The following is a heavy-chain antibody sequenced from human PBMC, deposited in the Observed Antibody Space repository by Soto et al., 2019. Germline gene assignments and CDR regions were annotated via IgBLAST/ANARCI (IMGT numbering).Heavy chain of an antibody. CDR2: IIPIFGTA. CDR1: GGTCSNYS. V-gene: IGHV1-69*05. CDR3: ASRQMATTNRAFEL. Sequence: SVKVSCKASGGTCSNYSISWARQAPRQGLEWMGGIIPIFGTANDAQQFQGRVTMTTGESTSTAYMELRSLKSQDTSLYYYASRQMATTNRAFELWGQGTMVLVSS. J-gene: IGHJ3*01. D-gene: IGHD5-12*01.